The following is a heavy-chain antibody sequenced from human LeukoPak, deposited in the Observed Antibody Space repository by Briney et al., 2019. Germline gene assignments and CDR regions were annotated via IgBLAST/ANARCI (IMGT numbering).Heavy chain of an antibody. V-gene: IGHV4-59*12. J-gene: IGHJ2*01. CDR3: ATYDYRGFAL. CDR1: GGSIGSDY. CDR2: MYYTGSS. D-gene: IGHD3-16*01. Sequence: SETLSLTCSVSGGSIGSDYWAWIRQPPGKGLDWIGYMYYTGSSNYNPSLKSRVTISLVTSKKQFSLKLISVTAADTAVYYCATYDYRGFALWGRGTLVTVSS.